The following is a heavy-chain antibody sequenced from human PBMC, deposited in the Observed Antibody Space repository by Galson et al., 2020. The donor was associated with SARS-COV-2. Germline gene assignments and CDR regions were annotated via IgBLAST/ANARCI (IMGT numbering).Heavy chain of an antibody. Sequence: SETLSLTCTVSGGYINSGSYYWSRHRPPAGKGLEWIGRIYTSGSTNYNPSLKRHVTISLDTAKNQFSLRLSSVTAADTAVYYCARESRWKLYFDYWGQGTLVTVSS. D-gene: IGHD2-15*01. CDR3: ARESRWKLYFDY. CDR2: IYTSGST. CDR1: GGYINSGSYY. V-gene: IGHV4-61*02. J-gene: IGHJ4*02.